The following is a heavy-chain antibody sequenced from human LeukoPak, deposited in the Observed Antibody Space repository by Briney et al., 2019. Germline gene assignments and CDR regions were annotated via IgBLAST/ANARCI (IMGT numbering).Heavy chain of an antibody. Sequence: GGSLRLSCAASEFTFSSHFMNWVRQAPGKGLEWVSSISSSGSSVLYADSLKGRFTISRDNAKNSLYLQMNSLRPEDTAVYYCARERYSRSSHDALDLWGQGTIAPVSS. CDR1: EFTFSSHF. J-gene: IGHJ3*01. CDR2: ISSSGSSV. V-gene: IGHV3-21*01. D-gene: IGHD6-6*01. CDR3: ARERYSRSSHDALDL.